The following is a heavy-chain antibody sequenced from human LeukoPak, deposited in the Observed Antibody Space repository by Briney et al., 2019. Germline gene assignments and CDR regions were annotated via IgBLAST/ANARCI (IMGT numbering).Heavy chain of an antibody. J-gene: IGHJ4*02. D-gene: IGHD6-6*01. CDR2: IWYDGSNK. Sequence: GGSLRLSCGTSGFSFSSYGMHWVRQAPGKGLEWVAVIWYDGSNKYYADSVKGRFTISRDNPKNTLYLQMNSLRAEDTALYYCARDLSGSSLGANFWGQGTLVIVSS. V-gene: IGHV3-33*01. CDR1: GFSFSSYG. CDR3: ARDLSGSSLGANF.